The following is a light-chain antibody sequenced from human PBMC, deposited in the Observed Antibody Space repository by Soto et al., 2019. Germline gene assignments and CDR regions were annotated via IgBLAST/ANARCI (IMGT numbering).Light chain of an antibody. J-gene: IGKJ1*01. V-gene: IGKV1-39*01. Sequence: DIQMTQSPSSLSASVGGGVTITCRTSQPISDYLNWYQQKPGKAPTLLIYTTSNLQSGVPSRFSGSGSATHFTLTISSLQPEDFATYYCQQHYNTPRTFGQGTKVDIK. CDR1: QPISDY. CDR3: QQHYNTPRT. CDR2: TTS.